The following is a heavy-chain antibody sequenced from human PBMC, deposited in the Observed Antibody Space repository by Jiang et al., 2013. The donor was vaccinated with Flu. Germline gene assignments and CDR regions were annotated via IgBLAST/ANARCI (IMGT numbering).Heavy chain of an antibody. CDR1: GGSISSSSYY. Sequence: PGLVKPSETLSLTCTVSGGSISSSSYYWGWIRQPPGRGLEWIGSIYYSGSTYYNPSLKSRVTISVDTSKNQFSLKLSSVTAADTAVYYCARRTPYCSSTSCSSWYFDYWGQGTLVTVSS. CDR3: ARRTPYCSSTSCSSWYFDY. J-gene: IGHJ4*02. CDR2: IYYSGST. V-gene: IGHV4-39*01. D-gene: IGHD2-2*01.